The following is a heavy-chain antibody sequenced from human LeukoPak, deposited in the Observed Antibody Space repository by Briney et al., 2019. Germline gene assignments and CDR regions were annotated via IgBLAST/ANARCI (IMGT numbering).Heavy chain of an antibody. D-gene: IGHD2-15*01. J-gene: IGHJ6*02. CDR3: AKEPRELVVVAATQGHGGKFRFLRYYGMDV. Sequence: GGSLRLSCAASGFTFSNYAMNWVRQAPGKGLEWVSSISISGGTTYYADSVKGRFTISRDNSKNTLYLQMNSLRADDTAVYYCAKEPRELVVVAATQGHGGKFRFLRYYGMDVWGQGTTVTVSS. CDR2: ISISGGTT. V-gene: IGHV3-23*01. CDR1: GFTFSNYA.